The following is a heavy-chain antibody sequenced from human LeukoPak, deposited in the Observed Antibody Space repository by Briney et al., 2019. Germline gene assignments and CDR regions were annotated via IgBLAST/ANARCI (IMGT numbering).Heavy chain of an antibody. V-gene: IGHV3-11*06. Sequence: GGSLRLSCAASGFTFSDYYMSWIRQAPGKGLEWVSYISSSSRYTNYADSVKGRFTISRDNAKNSLYLQMNSLRAEDTAVYYCVRIRYDSSGRYFDNWGQGTLVTVSS. D-gene: IGHD3-22*01. CDR2: ISSSSRYT. J-gene: IGHJ4*02. CDR3: VRIRYDSSGRYFDN. CDR1: GFTFSDYY.